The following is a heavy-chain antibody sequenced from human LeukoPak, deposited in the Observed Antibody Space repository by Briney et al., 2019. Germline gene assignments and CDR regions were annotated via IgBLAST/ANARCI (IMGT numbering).Heavy chain of an antibody. V-gene: IGHV3-48*04. D-gene: IGHD3-3*01. J-gene: IGHJ3*02. CDR3: ARDRSGVAFDI. CDR2: ISSSGSTI. CDR1: GFTFSSYS. Sequence: PGGSLRLSCAASGFTFSSYSMNWVRQAPGKGLEWVSYISSSGSTIYYADSVKGRFTISRDNAKNSLYLQMNSLRAEDTAVYYCARDRSGVAFDIWGQGTMVTVSS.